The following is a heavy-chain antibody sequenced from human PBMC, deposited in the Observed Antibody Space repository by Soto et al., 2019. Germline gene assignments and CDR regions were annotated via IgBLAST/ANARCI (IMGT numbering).Heavy chain of an antibody. CDR1: GFTFGSYA. D-gene: IGHD3-10*01. CDR3: AKDNGNYGSGSFSH. J-gene: IGHJ4*02. V-gene: IGHV3-23*01. Sequence: LRLSCAASGFTFGSYAMSWVRQAPGKGLEWVSLISGTGDSSEYANSVKGRFTISRDYSKTTVFLQMNSLRAEDTAVYFCAKDNGNYGSGSFSHWGQGTLVTVSS. CDR2: ISGTGDSS.